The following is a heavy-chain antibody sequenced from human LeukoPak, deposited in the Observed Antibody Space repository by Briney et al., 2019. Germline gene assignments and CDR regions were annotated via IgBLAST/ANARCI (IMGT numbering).Heavy chain of an antibody. J-gene: IGHJ4*02. Sequence: ASVKVSCKASGYTFTSYDINWVRQATGQGLEWMGWMNPHSGNTGYAQKFQGRVTMTRNTSINTAHMELSSLRSEDTAVYYCARGDYECSGYYLFYWGQGTLVTISS. CDR3: ARGDYECSGYYLFY. D-gene: IGHD3-22*01. V-gene: IGHV1-8*01. CDR1: GYTFTSYD. CDR2: MNPHSGNT.